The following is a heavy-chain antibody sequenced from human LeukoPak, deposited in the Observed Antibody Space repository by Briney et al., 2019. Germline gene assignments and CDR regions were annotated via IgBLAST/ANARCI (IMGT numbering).Heavy chain of an antibody. D-gene: IGHD3-3*01. CDR2: IKQDGSEK. Sequence: GGSLRLSCAASGFTFSSYWMIWVRQAPGKGREWVANIKQDGSEKYYVDSVKGRFTISRDNAKNSLYLQMNSLRAEDTALYYCARATGDDFWSGYYWQNWFDPWGQGTLVPVSS. CDR1: GFTFSSYW. V-gene: IGHV3-7*03. J-gene: IGHJ5*02. CDR3: ARATGDDFWSGYYWQNWFDP.